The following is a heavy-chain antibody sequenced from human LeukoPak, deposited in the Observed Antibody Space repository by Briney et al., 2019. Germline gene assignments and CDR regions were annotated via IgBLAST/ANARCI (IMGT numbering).Heavy chain of an antibody. CDR2: ICYSGST. CDR3: AREGGFYCRSTSCYGLDY. CDR1: GGSISSGDYY. D-gene: IGHD2-2*01. V-gene: IGHV4-30-4*08. Sequence: SETLSLTCTVSGGSISSGDYYWRWIREPPGKGLEWIGYICYSGSTYYNPSLKSRVTISVDTSKNQLSLKLSSVTDTDTAVYYCAREGGFYCRSTSCYGLDYWGQGTLVTVSS. J-gene: IGHJ4*02.